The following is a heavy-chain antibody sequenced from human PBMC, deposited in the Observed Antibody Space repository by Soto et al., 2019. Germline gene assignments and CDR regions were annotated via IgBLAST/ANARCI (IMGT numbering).Heavy chain of an antibody. CDR2: VYYSGST. J-gene: IGHJ5*02. CDR1: SSY. Sequence: SSYWVSWVRQPPGKGLEWIGTVYYSGSTSYNPSLKSRVTISVDTSKNQFSLKLSSVTAADTAVYYCARDKVALFRREKSWFDPWGQGTLVTVSS. CDR3: ARDKVALFRREKSWFDP. V-gene: IGHV4-39*07. D-gene: IGHD2-15*01.